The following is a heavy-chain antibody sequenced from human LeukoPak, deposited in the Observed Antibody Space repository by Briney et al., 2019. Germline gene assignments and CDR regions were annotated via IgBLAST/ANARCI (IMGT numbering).Heavy chain of an antibody. V-gene: IGHV4-30-4*08. Sequence: SETLSLTCTVSGGSISSGDHYWGWIRQPPGKGLEWIGYIYYSGSTYYNPSLKSRISISLDTSKNQFSLKLSAVTAADTAVYYCARETYSNSVDYWGQGTLVTVSS. J-gene: IGHJ4*02. CDR1: GGSISSGDHY. CDR2: IYYSGST. CDR3: ARETYSNSVDY. D-gene: IGHD4-11*01.